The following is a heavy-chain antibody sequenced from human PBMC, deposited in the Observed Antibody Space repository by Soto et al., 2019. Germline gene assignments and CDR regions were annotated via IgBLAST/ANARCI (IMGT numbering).Heavy chain of an antibody. CDR1: GFTFSSYV. D-gene: IGHD3-10*01. V-gene: IGHV3-23*01. CDR3: ARTYYSGSSYYGIDV. Sequence: EVQLLESGGGLVQPGGSLRLSCAASGFTFSSYVMNWVRQAPGKGLEWVSGISGSGSNTYYADSVKGRFTISRDNSNDTLYLQMNSLRAEDTDVYYCARTYYSGSSYYGIDVWGRGTTVTVSS. J-gene: IGHJ6*02. CDR2: ISGSGSNT.